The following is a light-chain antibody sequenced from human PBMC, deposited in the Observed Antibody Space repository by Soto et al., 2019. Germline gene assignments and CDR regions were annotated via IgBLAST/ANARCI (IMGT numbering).Light chain of an antibody. CDR2: GAS. CDR3: QQRSSWPIT. Sequence: EIVMTQSPATLSVSPGERATLSCRASQSVNIHLAWYQQEPGQAPRLLIYGASARATGIPAKFSGSGSGTEFTLTISSLQSEDFAVYYCQQRSSWPITFGQGTRLEIK. CDR1: QSVNIH. V-gene: IGKV3D-15*01. J-gene: IGKJ5*01.